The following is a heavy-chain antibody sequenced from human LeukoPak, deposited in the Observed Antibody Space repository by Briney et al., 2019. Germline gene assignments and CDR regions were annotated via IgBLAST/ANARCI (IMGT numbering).Heavy chain of an antibody. J-gene: IGHJ5*01. CDR1: GFTFSSYW. D-gene: IGHD6-19*01. Sequence: GGSLRLSCAASGFTFSSYWMSWVRQAPGKGLEWVATIKQDGSERYYVDSVKGRFTISRDNSKNTLYLQMNSLRPEDTAVYYCARDQQNGYSSGWSFDSWGQGTLVTVSS. CDR2: IKQDGSER. V-gene: IGHV3-7*01. CDR3: ARDQQNGYSSGWSFDS.